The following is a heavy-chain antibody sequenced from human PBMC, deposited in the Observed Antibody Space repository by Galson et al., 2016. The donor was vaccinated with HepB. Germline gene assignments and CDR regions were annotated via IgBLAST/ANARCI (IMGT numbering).Heavy chain of an antibody. CDR1: GFTFSSYA. Sequence: SLRLSCAASGFTFSSYAMHWVRQAPGKGLDWVSHISFDGITKYYADSVKGRFTISRDHSNNIVYLQMDRLTYEDTAVFFCARDRDDLSAGNYYFDYWGQGILVTVSS. V-gene: IGHV3-30-3*01. CDR2: ISFDGITK. D-gene: IGHD3-10*01. J-gene: IGHJ4*02. CDR3: ARDRDDLSAGNYYFDY.